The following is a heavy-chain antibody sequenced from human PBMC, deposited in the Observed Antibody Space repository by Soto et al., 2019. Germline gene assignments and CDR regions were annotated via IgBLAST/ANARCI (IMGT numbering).Heavy chain of an antibody. CDR1: GYAFTGYV. CDR2: INAGNGNT. J-gene: IGHJ4*02. CDR3: ARASVVVPDFDY. V-gene: IGHV1-3*01. Sequence: SVKVSCKASGYAFTGYVMHRGSQAPGQGLEWMGWINAGNGNTKYSQKFQGRVTITRDTSASTAYMELSSLRSEDTAVYYCARASVVVPDFDYWGQGTLVTVSS. D-gene: IGHD2-15*01.